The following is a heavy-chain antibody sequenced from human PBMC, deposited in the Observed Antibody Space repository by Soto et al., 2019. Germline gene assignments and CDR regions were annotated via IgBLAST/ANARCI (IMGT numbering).Heavy chain of an antibody. CDR1: GYTFSSHD. Sequence: QVQLVQSGAEVKKPGASVKVSCKASGYTFSSHDINWVRQAPGQGLEWMGWMNPRSGNTGYAQRFQGRLTMTRNTSMSTAYMELRSLRSDDTALYYCTRAAGGTHYWLDPGGQGTLVTVSS. D-gene: IGHD3-16*01. CDR3: TRAAGGTHYWLDP. V-gene: IGHV1-8*01. J-gene: IGHJ5*02. CDR2: MNPRSGNT.